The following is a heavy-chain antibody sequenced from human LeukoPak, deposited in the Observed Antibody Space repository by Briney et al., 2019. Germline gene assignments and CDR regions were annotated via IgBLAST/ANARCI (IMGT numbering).Heavy chain of an antibody. J-gene: IGHJ6*03. CDR2: IIPIFGTA. Sequence: SVKVSCKASGGTFISYAISWVRQAPGQGLEWMGRIIPIFGTANYAQKFQGRVTITTDESTSTAYMELSSLRSEDTAVYYCARDGGYGSGSIYYYYYMDVWGKGTTVTVSS. V-gene: IGHV1-69*05. CDR1: GGTFISYA. CDR3: ARDGGYGSGSIYYYYYMDV. D-gene: IGHD3-10*01.